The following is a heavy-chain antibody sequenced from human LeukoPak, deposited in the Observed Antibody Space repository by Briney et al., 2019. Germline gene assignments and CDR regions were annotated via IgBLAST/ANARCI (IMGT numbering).Heavy chain of an antibody. J-gene: IGHJ6*03. D-gene: IGHD5-18*01. Sequence: SETLSLTCTVSGGSMNNFYWSWIRQPAGKGLKWIGRIHSGGTTNYNPSLRSRLTFSIDTSKKQFSLWLSSVTAADTAIYYCARDNPAGYSHEHYYYYMDVWGKGTAVTVSS. V-gene: IGHV4-4*07. CDR2: IHSGGTT. CDR3: ARDNPAGYSHEHYYYYMDV. CDR1: GGSMNNFY.